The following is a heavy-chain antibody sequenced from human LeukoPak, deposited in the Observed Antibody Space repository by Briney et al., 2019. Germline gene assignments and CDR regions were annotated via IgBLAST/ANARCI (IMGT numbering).Heavy chain of an antibody. CDR3: ARLARLYGDPSYFDY. J-gene: IGHJ4*02. V-gene: IGHV4-39*07. CDR2: IYYSGST. CDR1: GGSISSNSYY. D-gene: IGHD4-17*01. Sequence: SETLSLTCTVSGGSISSNSYYWGWIRQPLGKELEWIGSIYYSGSTYYNPSLKSRVTISVDTSNNQFSLRLSSVTAADTAVYYCARLARLYGDPSYFDYWGQGTLVTVSS.